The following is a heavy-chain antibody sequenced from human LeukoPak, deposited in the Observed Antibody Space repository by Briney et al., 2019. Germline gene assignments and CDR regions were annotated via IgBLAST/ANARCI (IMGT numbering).Heavy chain of an antibody. CDR2: ISFDGTDK. V-gene: IGHV3-30*04. J-gene: IGHJ6*03. Sequence: GGSLRLSCAASGFIFTSFAIHWVRQAPGKGLEWVAVISFDGTDKYYADSVKGRFTISRDNSKNTLYVQMNSLRAEDTAVYYCAKEGYSRGYYSYYYMDVWGKGTTVTVSS. CDR3: AKEGYSRGYYSYYYMDV. CDR1: GFIFTSFA. D-gene: IGHD6-13*01.